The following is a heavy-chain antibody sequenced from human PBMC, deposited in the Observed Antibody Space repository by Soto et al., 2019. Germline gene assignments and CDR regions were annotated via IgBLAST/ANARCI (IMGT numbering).Heavy chain of an antibody. Sequence: SETLSLTCSVCGGYISGDTCYWGWLRQPPGKGLEWIGSLYYRGSTYYNPSLKSRLSISGDTSKNHFSLTLTSVTAADAAVYYCATIGVSGYLAVWGQGNTVTVS. J-gene: IGHJ6*02. CDR1: GGYISGDTCY. CDR3: ATIGVSGYLAV. V-gene: IGHV4-39*07. CDR2: LYYRGST. D-gene: IGHD3-16*02.